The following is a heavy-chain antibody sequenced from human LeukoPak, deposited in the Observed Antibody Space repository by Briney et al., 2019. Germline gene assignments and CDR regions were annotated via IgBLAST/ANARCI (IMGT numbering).Heavy chain of an antibody. Sequence: SETLSLTCAVSGGSISSGGFAWSWIRQPPGKGLEWIGYIYHHRGSYYNPSLTSRVTMSVDRSRNQFSLNLTSVTAADTAVYYCARGGYNYPFFDYWGQGTPVTVSS. CDR1: GGSISSGGFA. CDR2: IYHHRGS. V-gene: IGHV4-30-2*01. J-gene: IGHJ4*02. D-gene: IGHD5-18*01. CDR3: ARGGYNYPFFDY.